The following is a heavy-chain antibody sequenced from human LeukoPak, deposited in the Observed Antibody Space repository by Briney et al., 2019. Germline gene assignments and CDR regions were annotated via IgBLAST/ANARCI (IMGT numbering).Heavy chain of an antibody. CDR2: IYSGGST. J-gene: IGHJ4*02. D-gene: IGHD6-13*01. Sequence: GGSLRLSCAASGFTVSSNYMSWFPRPPGKGLKGAPVIYSGGSTYYADSVKGRFTISRDNSKNTLYLQMNSLRAEDTAVYYCARVEMRLGIAAAGLDYWGQGTLVTVSS. CDR1: GFTVSSNY. V-gene: IGHV3-53*01. CDR3: ARVEMRLGIAAAGLDY.